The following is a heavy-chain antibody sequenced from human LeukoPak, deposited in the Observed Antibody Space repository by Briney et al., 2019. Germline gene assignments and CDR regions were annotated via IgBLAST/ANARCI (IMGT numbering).Heavy chain of an antibody. Sequence: ASVKVSCKASGGTFSRYAISWVRQAPGQGLEWMGGIIPIFGTANYAQKFQGRVTITTDESTSTAYMELSSLRSEDTAVYYCARGGFADYYHRSGYLNIFDSWGQGTLVTVSS. CDR3: ARGGFADYYHRSGYLNIFDS. J-gene: IGHJ4*02. V-gene: IGHV1-69*05. CDR2: IIPIFGTA. CDR1: GGTFSRYA. D-gene: IGHD3-22*01.